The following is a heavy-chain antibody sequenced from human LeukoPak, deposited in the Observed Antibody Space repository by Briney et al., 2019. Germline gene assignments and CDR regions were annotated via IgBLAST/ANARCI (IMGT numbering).Heavy chain of an antibody. V-gene: IGHV1-8*01. D-gene: IGHD2-15*01. Sequence: ASVKVSCKASGYTFTNYDINWVRQATGQGLEWMGWMNPNSGDTGYAQKFQGRVTMTRNTSISTAYMELSSLRSEDTAVYYCARRGGYCSGGSCARAYYYGMDVWGQGTTVTVSS. CDR2: MNPNSGDT. CDR1: GYTFTNYD. J-gene: IGHJ6*02. CDR3: ARRGGYCSGGSCARAYYYGMDV.